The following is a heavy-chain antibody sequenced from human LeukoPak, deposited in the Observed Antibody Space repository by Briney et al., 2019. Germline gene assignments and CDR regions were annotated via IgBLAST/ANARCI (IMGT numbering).Heavy chain of an antibody. CDR3: AKAPSCPSCYIGSGWFDP. Sequence: PGGSLRLSCAASGFTFSTYAMNWVRQAPGKGLEWVSGIASEGAGTYYAASVKGRFTVSRDNSKNTLYLQMNSRRADDTAIYYCAKAPSCPSCYIGSGWFDPWGQGTLVTVSS. D-gene: IGHD2-2*02. V-gene: IGHV3-23*01. CDR1: GFTFSTYA. J-gene: IGHJ5*02. CDR2: IASEGAGT.